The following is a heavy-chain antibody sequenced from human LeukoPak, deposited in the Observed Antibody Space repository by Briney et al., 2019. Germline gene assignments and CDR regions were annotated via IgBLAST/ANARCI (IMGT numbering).Heavy chain of an antibody. D-gene: IGHD4-17*01. CDR1: GFTFSSYV. Sequence: PGGSLRLSCTASGFTFSSYVMSWVRQAPGKGLEWLSYISNSGGDINYADSVKGRFTISRDDAKNSLYLQMNSLRVEDTAVYYCARTLTTTYSWGQGTLVTVSS. CDR2: ISNSGGDI. CDR3: ARTLTTTYS. J-gene: IGHJ4*02. V-gene: IGHV3-21*05.